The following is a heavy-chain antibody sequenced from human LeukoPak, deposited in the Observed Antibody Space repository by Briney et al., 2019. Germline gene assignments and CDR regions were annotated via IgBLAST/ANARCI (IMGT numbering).Heavy chain of an antibody. Sequence: GGSLRLSCAASGFTFSSYEMNWVRQAPGKGLEWVSYISSSGSTIYYADSVKGRFTISRDNAKNSLYLQMNSLRAEDTAVYYCARPGGYGTDYYYYGMDVWGQGTTVTVSS. CDR2: ISSSGSTI. D-gene: IGHD5-18*01. CDR3: ARPGGYGTDYYYYGMDV. J-gene: IGHJ6*02. V-gene: IGHV3-48*03. CDR1: GFTFSSYE.